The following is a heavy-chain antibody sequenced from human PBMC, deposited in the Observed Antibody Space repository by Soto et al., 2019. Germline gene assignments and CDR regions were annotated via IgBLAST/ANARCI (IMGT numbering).Heavy chain of an antibody. CDR2: IIPILGIA. J-gene: IGHJ6*02. D-gene: IGHD3-10*01. Sequence: QVQLVQSGAEVKKPGSSVKVSCKASGGTFSSYTISWVRQAPGQGLEWMGRIIPILGIANYAQKFQGRVTITADKSTRTPVRGLSSLGSEARAVYYCARQREGVRGVIIPPGAMDVWGQGTTVTVSS. CDR1: GGTFSSYT. V-gene: IGHV1-69*02. CDR3: ARQREGVRGVIIPPGAMDV.